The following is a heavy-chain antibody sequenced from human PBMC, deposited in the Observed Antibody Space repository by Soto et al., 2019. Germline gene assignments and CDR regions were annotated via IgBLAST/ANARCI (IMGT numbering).Heavy chain of an antibody. CDR2: ISTSGRNI. CDR3: ARELESEFGDDAFDL. Sequence: TXGSMKLSCSAFGFIFSDYEMNWVRQAPGKGLEWISYISTSGRNIYYADSVKGRFSIYRDNTEKSLYLQMNSLRDDDTAVYYCARELESEFGDDAFDLSGQGEMVTVSS. D-gene: IGHD3-3*01. J-gene: IGHJ3*01. V-gene: IGHV3-48*03. CDR1: GFIFSDYE.